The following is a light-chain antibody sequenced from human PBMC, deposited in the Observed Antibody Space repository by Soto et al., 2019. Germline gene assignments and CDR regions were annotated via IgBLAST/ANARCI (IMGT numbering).Light chain of an antibody. J-gene: IGKJ3*01. CDR3: QQLNEFVT. Sequence: DIQMTQSPSSLSASVGDRVTITCQASQDISNYLNWYQQKPGKAPKLLIYDASNLETGVPSRFSGSGSGTDFTLTIRGLQPEDIATYYCQQLNEFVTFGPGTKVNI. V-gene: IGKV1-33*01. CDR2: DAS. CDR1: QDISNY.